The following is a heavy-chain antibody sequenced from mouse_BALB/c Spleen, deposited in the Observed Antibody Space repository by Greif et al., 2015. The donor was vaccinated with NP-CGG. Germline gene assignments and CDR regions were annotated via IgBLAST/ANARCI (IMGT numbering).Heavy chain of an antibody. V-gene: IGHV1S33*01. CDR1: GYTFTSYD. CDR3: ARRGFRRVSFDY. CDR2: IYPGDGST. J-gene: IGHJ2*01. D-gene: IGHD2-13*01. Sequence: LQESGPELVKPGALVKISCKASGYTFTSYDINWVKQRPGQGLEWIGWIYPGDGSTKYNEKFKGKATLTADKSSSRAYKQLSSLTSENSAVDFCARRGFRRVSFDYWGQGATLTVSS.